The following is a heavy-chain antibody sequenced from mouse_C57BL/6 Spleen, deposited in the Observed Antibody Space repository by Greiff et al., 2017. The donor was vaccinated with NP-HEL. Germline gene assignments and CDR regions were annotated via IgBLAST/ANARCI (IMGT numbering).Heavy chain of an antibody. CDR3: ATNWDVPGY. D-gene: IGHD4-1*01. Sequence: EVQVVESGGGLVKPGGSLKLSCAASGFTFSSYAMSWVRQTPEKRLEWVATISDGGSYTYYPDNVKGRFTISRDNAKNNLYLQMSHLKSEDTAMYYCATNWDVPGYWGQGTTLTVSS. CDR2: ISDGGSYT. V-gene: IGHV5-4*01. CDR1: GFTFSSYA. J-gene: IGHJ2*01.